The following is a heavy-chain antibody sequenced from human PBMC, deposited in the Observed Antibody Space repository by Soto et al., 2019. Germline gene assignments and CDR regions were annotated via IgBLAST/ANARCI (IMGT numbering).Heavy chain of an antibody. Sequence: ASVKVSCKASGYSFTSLDINWVRQTAVQGLERMGWMEPSTGTPGYAQKLEGRVTMTRDTSINTAYMKLTTLTSDETAFYYCARGVSAGVDCWGQGTLVTFS. D-gene: IGHD1-26*01. J-gene: IGHJ4*01. CDR1: GYSFTSLD. CDR2: MEPSTGTP. CDR3: ARGVSAGVDC. V-gene: IGHV1-8*01.